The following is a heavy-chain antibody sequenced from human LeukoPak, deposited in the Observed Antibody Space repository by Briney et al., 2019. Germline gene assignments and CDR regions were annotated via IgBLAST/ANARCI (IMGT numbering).Heavy chain of an antibody. J-gene: IGHJ6*03. CDR3: ARDSGSGWYFNYYYMDV. CDR1: GFTFSSYG. D-gene: IGHD6-19*01. V-gene: IGHV3-30*03. CDR2: ISYDGSNK. Sequence: GGTLRLSCAASGFTFSSYGMHWVRQAPGKGLEWVAVISYDGSNKYYADSVKGRFTISRDNSKNTLYLQMNSLRAEDTAVYYCARDSGSGWYFNYYYMDVWGKGTTVTVSS.